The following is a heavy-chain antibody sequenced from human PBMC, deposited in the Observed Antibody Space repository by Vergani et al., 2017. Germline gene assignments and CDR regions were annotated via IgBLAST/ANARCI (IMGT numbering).Heavy chain of an antibody. CDR3: AAGISGVADNPPFYYYYMDV. Sequence: QVQLVQSGAEVKKPGASVKVSCKASGYTFTGYYMHWVRQAPGQGLEWMGWINPNSGGTNYAQKFQGRVPMTRDTSISTAYMELSRLRSDDTAVYYCAAGISGVADNPPFYYYYMDVWGKGTTVTVSS. D-gene: IGHD3-3*01. CDR2: INPNSGGT. V-gene: IGHV1-2*02. CDR1: GYTFTGYY. J-gene: IGHJ6*03.